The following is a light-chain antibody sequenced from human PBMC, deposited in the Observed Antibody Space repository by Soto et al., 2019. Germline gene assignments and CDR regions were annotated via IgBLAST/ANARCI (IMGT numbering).Light chain of an antibody. CDR1: ESVSSS. CDR2: DAS. V-gene: IGKV3-11*01. J-gene: IGKJ4*01. CDR3: QQRSNWPLT. Sequence: EIVLTQSPATLSLSPGERATLSCRASESVSSSLAWYQQKPGRAPRLLIYDASNTATGIPARFSGSGSGTDFSLTISSLEPEDFAVYYCQQRSNWPLTFGGGTKVEIK.